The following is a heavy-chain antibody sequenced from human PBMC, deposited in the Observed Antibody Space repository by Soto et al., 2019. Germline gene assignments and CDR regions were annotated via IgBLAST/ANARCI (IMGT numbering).Heavy chain of an antibody. CDR1: GFTFSTYW. J-gene: IGHJ4*02. D-gene: IGHD5-12*01. V-gene: IGHV3-7*01. Sequence: EVQLVDSGGGLVQPGGSLRLSCEASGFTFSTYWMSWVRQTPGKGLEWVANIKEDGSEKYYVDSVKGRFTISRDNGKNSLYLQMNSLRDEATAVYYCARDAGGYGDWGQGTLVTVSS. CDR3: ARDAGGYGD. CDR2: IKEDGSEK.